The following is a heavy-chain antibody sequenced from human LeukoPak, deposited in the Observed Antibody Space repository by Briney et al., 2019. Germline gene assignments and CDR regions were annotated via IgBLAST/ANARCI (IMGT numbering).Heavy chain of an antibody. D-gene: IGHD2-8*01. Sequence: SETLSLTCAVSGGSISSGGYSWSWIRQPPGKGLEWIGYIYHSGSTYYNPSLKSRVTISVDTSKNQFSLKLSSVTAADTAVYYCARGYAYRKFGHFDYWGQGTLVTVSS. CDR2: IYHSGST. V-gene: IGHV4-30-2*01. CDR3: ARGYAYRKFGHFDY. CDR1: GGSISSGGYS. J-gene: IGHJ4*02.